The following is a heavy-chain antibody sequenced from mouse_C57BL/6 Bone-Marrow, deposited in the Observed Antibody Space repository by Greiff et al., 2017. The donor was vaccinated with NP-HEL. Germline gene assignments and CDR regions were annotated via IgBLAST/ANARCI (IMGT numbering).Heavy chain of an antibody. D-gene: IGHD2-3*01. J-gene: IGHJ1*03. CDR3: ARDGYRYFDV. V-gene: IGHV1-26*01. CDR2: INPNNGGT. Sequence: VQLQQSGPELVKPGASVKISCKASGYTFTDYYMNWVKQSHGKSLEWIGDINPNNGGTSYNQKFKGKATLTVDKSSSTAYMELRSLTSEDSGVYYCARDGYRYFDVWGTGTTVTVSS. CDR1: GYTFTDYY.